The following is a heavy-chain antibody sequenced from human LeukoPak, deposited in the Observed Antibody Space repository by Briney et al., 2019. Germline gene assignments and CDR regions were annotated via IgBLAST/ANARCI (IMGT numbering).Heavy chain of an antibody. CDR3: ASMYFSQYLQH. Sequence: GSLRLSCAASGFTVNSNYMSWVRQAPGKGLEWVSVIYSGGSTYYADSVKGRFTISRDNSKNTLYLQMNSLRAEDTAVYYCASMYFSQYLQHWGQGTLVTVSS. D-gene: IGHD2-8*01. J-gene: IGHJ1*01. V-gene: IGHV3-53*01. CDR2: IYSGGST. CDR1: GFTVNSNY.